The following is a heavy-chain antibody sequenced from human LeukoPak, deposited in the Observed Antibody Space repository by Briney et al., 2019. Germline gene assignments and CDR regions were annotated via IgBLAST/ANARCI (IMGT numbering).Heavy chain of an antibody. D-gene: IGHD6-19*01. CDR1: GFTFSSYW. CDR2: IKQDGSEK. J-gene: IGHJ4*02. V-gene: IGHV3-7*01. Sequence: GGSLRLSCAASGFTFSSYWMSWVRQAPGKGLEWVANIKQDGSEKYYVDSVKGRFTISRDNAKNSLYLQMNSLRAEDTAVYYCARGSGRGALVAGTFDYWGQGTLVTVSS. CDR3: ARGSGRGALVAGTFDY.